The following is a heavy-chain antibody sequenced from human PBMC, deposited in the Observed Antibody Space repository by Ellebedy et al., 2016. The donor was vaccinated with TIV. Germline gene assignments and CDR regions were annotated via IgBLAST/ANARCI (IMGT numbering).Heavy chain of an antibody. D-gene: IGHD3-10*01. CDR1: GDAITNHF. CDR2: VDHIGRS. J-gene: IGHJ4*02. CDR3: ARGPRSTVIELGSLDY. V-gene: IGHV4-59*11. Sequence: MPSETLSLTCSVSGDAITNHFWSRIRQPPGRGLEWLVYVDHIGRSKYNPSLKSRVTISVDTSKNEFSLSLSSVRAADTAVYYCARGPRSTVIELGSLDYWGQGTLVAVAS.